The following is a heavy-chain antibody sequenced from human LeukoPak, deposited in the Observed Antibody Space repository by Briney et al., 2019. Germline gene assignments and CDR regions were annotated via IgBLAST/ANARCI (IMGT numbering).Heavy chain of an antibody. CDR1: GFSLSTSGVG. J-gene: IGHJ3*02. CDR2: IYWDDDK. Sequence: SGPTLVNPTQTLTLTCTFSGFSLSTSGVGVGWIRQPPGKALEWLALIYWDDDKRYSPSLKSRLTITKDTSKNQVVLTMTNMDPVDTATYYCAHRLMHEYYYDSSGYSSDAFDIWGQGTMVTVSS. V-gene: IGHV2-5*02. D-gene: IGHD3-22*01. CDR3: AHRLMHEYYYDSSGYSSDAFDI.